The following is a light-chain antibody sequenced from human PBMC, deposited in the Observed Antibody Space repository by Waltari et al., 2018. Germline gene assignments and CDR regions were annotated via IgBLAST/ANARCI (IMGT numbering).Light chain of an antibody. J-gene: IGKJ4*01. CDR1: QDISNY. CDR2: DAS. CDR3: QQYDNLPLT. Sequence: DIQMTQSPSSLSASVGDRVTITCQASQDISNYLNWHQQKPGKAPKLLIYDASNLETGVPSRFSGSGSGTDFTFTISSPQPEDIATYYCQQYDNLPLTFGGGTKVEIK. V-gene: IGKV1-33*01.